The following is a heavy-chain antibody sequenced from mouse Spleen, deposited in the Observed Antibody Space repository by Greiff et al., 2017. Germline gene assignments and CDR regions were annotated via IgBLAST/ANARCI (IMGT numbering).Heavy chain of an antibody. CDR2: ISYDGSN. CDR1: GYSITSGYY. Sequence: EVQLQESGPGLVKPSQSLSLTCSVTGYSITSGYYWNWIRQFPGNKLEWMGYISYDGSNNYNPSLKNRISITRDTSKNQFFLKLNSVTTEDTATYYCARAADGYDAMDYWGQGTSVTVSS. D-gene: IGHD2-3*01. CDR3: ARAADGYDAMDY. V-gene: IGHV3-6*01. J-gene: IGHJ4*01.